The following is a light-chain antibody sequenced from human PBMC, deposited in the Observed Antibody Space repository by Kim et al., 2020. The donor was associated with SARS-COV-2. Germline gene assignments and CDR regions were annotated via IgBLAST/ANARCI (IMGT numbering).Light chain of an antibody. J-gene: IGLJ2*01. CDR2: VGTGGIVG. CDR1: SGYSNYK. V-gene: IGLV9-49*01. CDR3: GADHGSGSNFVV. Sequence: CTLSSGYSNYKVDWYQQSPGKGPRFVMRVGTGGIVGSKGDGIPDRFSVLGSGLNRYLTIKNIQEEDESDYHCGADHGSGSNFVVFGGGTQLTVL.